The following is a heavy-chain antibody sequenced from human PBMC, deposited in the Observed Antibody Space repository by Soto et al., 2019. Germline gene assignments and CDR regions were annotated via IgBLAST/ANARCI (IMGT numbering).Heavy chain of an antibody. CDR2: IYHSGST. CDR3: ASDLSVGVGWFDP. Sequence: SETLSLTCAVSGGSISSGGYSWSWIRQPPGKGLEWIGYIYHSGSTYYDPSLKSRVTISVDTSKNQFPLKLSSVAAAATAVYYCASDLSVGVGWFDPWGQGTLVTVSS. CDR1: GGSISSGGYS. D-gene: IGHD2-15*01. V-gene: IGHV4-30-2*01. J-gene: IGHJ5*02.